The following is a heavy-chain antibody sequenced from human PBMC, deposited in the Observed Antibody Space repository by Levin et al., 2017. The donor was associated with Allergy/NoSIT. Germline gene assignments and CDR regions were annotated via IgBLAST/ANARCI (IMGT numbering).Heavy chain of an antibody. J-gene: IGHJ4*02. CDR1: GFTFSSYA. Sequence: GESLKISCAASGFTFSSYAMSWVRQAPGKGLEWVSAISGSGGSTYYADSVKGRFTISRDNSKNTLYLQMNSLRAEDTAVYYCAKRQPEYYFDYWGQGTLVTVSS. V-gene: IGHV3-23*01. D-gene: IGHD6-13*01. CDR2: ISGSGGST. CDR3: AKRQPEYYFDY.